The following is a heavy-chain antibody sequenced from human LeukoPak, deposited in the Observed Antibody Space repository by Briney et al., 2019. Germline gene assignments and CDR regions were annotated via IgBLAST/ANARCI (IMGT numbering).Heavy chain of an antibody. V-gene: IGHV1-2*02. CDR1: GYTFTGYY. D-gene: IGHD2-21*02. J-gene: IGHJ3*02. Sequence: GASVKVSCKASGYTFTGYYMHWVGQAPGQGLEWMGWINPNSGGTNYAQKFQGRVTMSRDTSISTAYMELSRLRSDDTAVYYCARGRGGDPPRQAFDIWGQGTMVTVSS. CDR2: INPNSGGT. CDR3: ARGRGGDPPRQAFDI.